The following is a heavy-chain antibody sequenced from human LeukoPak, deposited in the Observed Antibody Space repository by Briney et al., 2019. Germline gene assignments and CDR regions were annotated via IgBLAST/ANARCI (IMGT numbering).Heavy chain of an antibody. CDR2: ISGRGDYT. CDR3: GKEPQEDGSVWFIQYFDS. CDR1: GFTFTNYA. V-gene: IGHV3-23*01. Sequence: GGSLRLSCAASGFTFTNYAMSWVRQAPGQGLEWVSPISGRGDYTNYADSVKGRFTISRDTSTSTVYLHMNSLRVEDTALYYCGKEPQEDGSVWFIQYFDSWGQGILVSVSS. J-gene: IGHJ5*01. D-gene: IGHD3-10*01.